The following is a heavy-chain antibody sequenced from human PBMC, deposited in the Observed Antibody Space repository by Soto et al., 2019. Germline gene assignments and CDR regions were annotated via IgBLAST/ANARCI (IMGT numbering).Heavy chain of an antibody. CDR3: ARDRRDIIVGATDAFDI. J-gene: IGHJ3*02. V-gene: IGHV3-53*01. CDR1: GFTVSSNY. CDR2: IYSGGST. D-gene: IGHD1-26*01. Sequence: GGSLRLSCAASGFTVSSNYMSWVRQAPGKGLEWVSVIYSGGSTYYADSVKGRFTISRDNSKNTLYLQMNSLRAEDTAVYYCARDRRDIIVGATDAFDIWGQGTRVTVSS.